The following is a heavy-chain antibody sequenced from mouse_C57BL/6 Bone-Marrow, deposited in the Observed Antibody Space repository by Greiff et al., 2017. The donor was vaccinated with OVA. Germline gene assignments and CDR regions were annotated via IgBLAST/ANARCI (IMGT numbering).Heavy chain of an antibody. V-gene: IGHV2-2*01. D-gene: IGHD1-1*01. Sequence: QVQLQQSGPGLVQPSQSLSITCTVSGFSLTSYGVHWVRQSPGKGLEWLGVIWSGGSTDTNAAFISRLSISKDNSKSQVFFKMNSLQADDTAIYYCARKGLLLRWAMDYWGQGTSGTVSS. CDR1: GFSLTSYG. J-gene: IGHJ4*01. CDR2: IWSGGST. CDR3: ARKGLLLRWAMDY.